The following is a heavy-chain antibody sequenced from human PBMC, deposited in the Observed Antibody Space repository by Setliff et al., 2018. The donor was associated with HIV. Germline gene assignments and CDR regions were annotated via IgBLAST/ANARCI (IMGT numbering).Heavy chain of an antibody. CDR1: GYTFTSYD. CDR3: ARDGSSYYGSGSYNWFDP. J-gene: IGHJ5*02. Sequence: ASVKVSCKASGYTFTSYDINWVRQATGQGLEWMGWMNPNSGNTGYAQKFQGRVTMTRKISISTAYMELSSLRSEDTAVYCCARDGSSYYGSGSYNWFDPWGQGTLVTVYS. D-gene: IGHD3-10*01. V-gene: IGHV1-8*02. CDR2: MNPNSGNT.